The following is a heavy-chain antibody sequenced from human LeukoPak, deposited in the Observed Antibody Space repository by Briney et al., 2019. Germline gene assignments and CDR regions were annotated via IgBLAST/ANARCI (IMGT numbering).Heavy chain of an antibody. CDR2: VQSTSN. V-gene: IGHV4-4*08. D-gene: IGHD6-19*01. J-gene: IGHJ4*01. CDR3: ARDTTVASGMQF. Sequence: SETLSLTCTVSGCSISTFSWTWIRQAPGKGLEWIGSVQSTSNNYNPAFKSRVAITVDTAKNQFFLRLNSVTSADTAVYYCARDTTVASGMQFWGHGSLVTVSS. CDR1: GCSISTFS.